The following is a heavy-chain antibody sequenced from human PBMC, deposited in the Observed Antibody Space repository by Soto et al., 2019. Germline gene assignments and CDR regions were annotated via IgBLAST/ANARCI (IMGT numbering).Heavy chain of an antibody. CDR2: IDPSDSYT. Sequence: GESLKISCKGSGYSFTSYWISWVRQMPGKGLEWMGRIDPSDSYTNYSPSFQAHVTISADKSISTAYLQWSSLKASDTAMYYCARPEAAAGTGYYYYGMDVWGQGTTVTVSS. CDR1: GYSFTSYW. CDR3: ARPEAAAGTGYYYYGMDV. V-gene: IGHV5-10-1*01. D-gene: IGHD6-13*01. J-gene: IGHJ6*02.